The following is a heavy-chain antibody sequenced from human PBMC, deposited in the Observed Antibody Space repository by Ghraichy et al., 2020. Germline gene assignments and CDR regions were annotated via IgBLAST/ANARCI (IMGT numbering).Heavy chain of an antibody. CDR3: TTEQWLVGFVDYYGMDV. Sequence: GGSLRLSCAASGFTFSNAWMSWVRQAPGKGLEWVGRIKSKTDGGTTDYAAPVKGRFTISRDDSKNTLYLQMNSLKTEDTAVYYCTTEQWLVGFVDYYGMDVWGQGTTVTVSS. D-gene: IGHD6-19*01. V-gene: IGHV3-15*01. CDR2: IKSKTDGGTT. CDR1: GFTFSNAW. J-gene: IGHJ6*02.